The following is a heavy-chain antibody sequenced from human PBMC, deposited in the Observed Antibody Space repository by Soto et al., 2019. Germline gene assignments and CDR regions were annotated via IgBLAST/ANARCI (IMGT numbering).Heavy chain of an antibody. Sequence: ASVKVSCKASGGTFSSYAISWVRQAPGQGLEWMGGIIPIFGTANYAQKFQGRVTSTADESTSTAYMELSSLRSEDTAVYYCARETRSYDSSGYYIFDYWGQGTLVTVSS. CDR3: ARETRSYDSSGYYIFDY. D-gene: IGHD3-22*01. V-gene: IGHV1-69*13. CDR2: IIPIFGTA. J-gene: IGHJ4*02. CDR1: GGTFSSYA.